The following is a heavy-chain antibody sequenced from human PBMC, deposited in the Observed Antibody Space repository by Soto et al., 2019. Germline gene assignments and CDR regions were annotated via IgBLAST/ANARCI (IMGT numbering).Heavy chain of an antibody. Sequence: SETLSLTCTVSGASINTFYWTWIRQSAGRGLEWIGRIYSRGTTNYSPSLKSRVTMSVEKSNNQFSLKLSSVSAADTAVYFCATDSSGYYAKGSFDIWGQGTMVTVSS. J-gene: IGHJ3*02. D-gene: IGHD3-22*01. CDR1: GASINTFY. CDR2: IYSRGTT. V-gene: IGHV4-4*07. CDR3: ATDSSGYYAKGSFDI.